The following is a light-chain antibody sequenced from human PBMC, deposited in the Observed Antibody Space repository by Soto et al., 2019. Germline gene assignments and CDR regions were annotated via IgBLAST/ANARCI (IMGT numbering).Light chain of an antibody. J-gene: IGLJ1*01. CDR2: EVS. CDR1: SSDVGGYNY. Sequence: QSVLTQPASVSGSPGQSITISCTGTSSDVGGYNYVSWYQQQSGKAPKLMIHEVSNRPSGVSNRFSGSKSGNTASLTISGLQAEDEADYYCSSFTGSRAYVFGTGTK. CDR3: SSFTGSRAYV. V-gene: IGLV2-14*01.